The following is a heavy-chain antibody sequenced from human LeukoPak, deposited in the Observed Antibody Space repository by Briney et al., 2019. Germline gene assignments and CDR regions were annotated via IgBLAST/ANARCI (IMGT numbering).Heavy chain of an antibody. CDR3: ARESLTWLQSRTSWFDP. D-gene: IGHD5-24*01. CDR1: GGSISSRNW. J-gene: IGHJ5*02. CDR2: IYHSGST. V-gene: IGHV4-4*02. Sequence: PSETLSLTCAVSGGSISSRNWWSWVRQPPGKGLEWIGEIYHSGSTNYNPSLKTRVTISVDKSKNQFSLKLSSVTAADTAVYYCARESLTWLQSRTSWFDPWGQGTLVTVSS.